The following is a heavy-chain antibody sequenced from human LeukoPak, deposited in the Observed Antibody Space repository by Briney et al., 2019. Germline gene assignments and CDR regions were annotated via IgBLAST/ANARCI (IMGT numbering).Heavy chain of an antibody. Sequence: GGSLRLSCAASGFTFSSYAMSWVRQAPGKGLEWVSAISGSGGSTYYADSVKDRFTISRDNSKNTLYLQMNSLRAEDTAVYYCAKPYRRLFTIWDYWGQGTLVTVSS. V-gene: IGHV3-23*01. J-gene: IGHJ4*02. D-gene: IGHD3-10*01. CDR2: ISGSGGST. CDR1: GFTFSSYA. CDR3: AKPYRRLFTIWDY.